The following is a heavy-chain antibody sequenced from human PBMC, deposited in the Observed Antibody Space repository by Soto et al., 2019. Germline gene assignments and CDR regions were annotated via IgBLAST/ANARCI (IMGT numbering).Heavy chain of an antibody. CDR3: ARVKWDGLGAYYYYYYGMDV. Sequence: GGSLRLSCASSGCTFSSYGMHWVRQAPGKGLEWVAVIWYDGSNKYYADSVKGRSTISRDNSKNTLYLQMNSLRAEDTAVYYCARVKWDGLGAYYYYYYGMDVWGQGTTVTVSS. V-gene: IGHV3-33*01. J-gene: IGHJ6*02. CDR1: GCTFSSYG. D-gene: IGHD1-26*01. CDR2: IWYDGSNK.